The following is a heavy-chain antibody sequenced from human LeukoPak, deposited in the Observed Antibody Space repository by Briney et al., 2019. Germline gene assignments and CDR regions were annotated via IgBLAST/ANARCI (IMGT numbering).Heavy chain of an antibody. Sequence: SETLSLTCTVSGGSISSYYWSWIRQPPGKGPEWIGYIYTSGSTNYNPSLKSRITISVDTSKNQFSLKLSSVTAADTAVYYCAFVGGSGSVNYYYMDVWGKGTTVTVSS. CDR3: AFVGGSGSVNYYYMDV. J-gene: IGHJ6*03. D-gene: IGHD3-10*01. CDR2: IYTSGST. V-gene: IGHV4-4*09. CDR1: GGSISSYY.